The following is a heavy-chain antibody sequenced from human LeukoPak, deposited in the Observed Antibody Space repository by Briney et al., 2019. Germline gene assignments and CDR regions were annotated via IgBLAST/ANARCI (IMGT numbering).Heavy chain of an antibody. CDR3: ARHGYSYGDELPHDY. J-gene: IGHJ4*02. CDR2: IYYSGRT. CDR1: RGSISSSSYY. D-gene: IGHD5-18*01. V-gene: IGHV4-39*01. Sequence: SETLSLSRTLSRGSISSSSYYWGWIRQPPGKGLEWIGSIYYSGRTYYNPSLKSRVTISVDTSKNQFSLKLSSVTPADTAVYYCARHGYSYGDELPHDYWGQGTLVTVS.